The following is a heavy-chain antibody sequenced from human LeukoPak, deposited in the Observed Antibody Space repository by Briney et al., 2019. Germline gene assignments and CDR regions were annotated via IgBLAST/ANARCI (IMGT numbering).Heavy chain of an antibody. V-gene: IGHV3-7*01. Sequence: PGGSLRLSCAASGFTFSSYWMSWVRQAPGKGLEWVANIKQDGSEKYYVDSVKGRFTISRDNAKNSLYLQMNSLRAEDTAVYYCARGFRGRGVWGSYRLLNGFDYWGQGTLVTVSS. CDR1: GFTFSSYW. CDR2: IKQDGSEK. J-gene: IGHJ4*02. D-gene: IGHD3-16*02. CDR3: ARGFRGRGVWGSYRLLNGFDY.